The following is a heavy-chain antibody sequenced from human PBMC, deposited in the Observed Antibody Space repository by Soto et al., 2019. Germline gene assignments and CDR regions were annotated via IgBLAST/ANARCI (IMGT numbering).Heavy chain of an antibody. Sequence: EVQLVESGGGLVQPGGSLRLSCAASGFTVSSIYMTWVRQAPGKGLEYVSAISSNGGSTYYANSVKGRFTISRDNSKNTLYLQMGSLRAEDMAVYYCARGFDWLDYWGQGTLVTVSS. J-gene: IGHJ4*02. CDR1: GFTVSSIY. V-gene: IGHV3-64*01. D-gene: IGHD3-9*01. CDR3: ARGFDWLDY. CDR2: ISSNGGST.